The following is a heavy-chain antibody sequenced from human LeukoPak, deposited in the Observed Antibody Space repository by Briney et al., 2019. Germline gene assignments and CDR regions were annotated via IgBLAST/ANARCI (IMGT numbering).Heavy chain of an antibody. CDR3: TTEETGYIWGSYRLRTDY. V-gene: IGHV3-15*01. CDR1: GFTFSNAW. CDR2: IKSKTDGGTT. J-gene: IGHJ4*02. Sequence: GGSLRLSCAASGFTFSNAWMSWVRQAPGKGLEWVGRIKSKTDGGTTDYAAPAKGRFTISRDDSKNTLYLQMNSLKTEDTAVYYCTTEETGYIWGSYRLRTDYWGQGTLVTVSS. D-gene: IGHD3-16*02.